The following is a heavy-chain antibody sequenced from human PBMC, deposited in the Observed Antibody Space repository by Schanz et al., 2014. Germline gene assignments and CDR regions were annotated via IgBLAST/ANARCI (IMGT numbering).Heavy chain of an antibody. Sequence: QVQLVESGGGVVQPGRSLRLSCAASGFIFSSYGLHWVRQAPGKGLEWVSVIYSGIGAYYADSVKDRFTVSRDNSKNTVYLQMNSLRAGDTAVYYCARVPYGSGSYWDYWGQGTLVTVSS. D-gene: IGHD3-10*01. CDR2: IYSGIGA. V-gene: IGHV3-NL1*01. CDR1: GFIFSSYG. CDR3: ARVPYGSGSYWDY. J-gene: IGHJ4*02.